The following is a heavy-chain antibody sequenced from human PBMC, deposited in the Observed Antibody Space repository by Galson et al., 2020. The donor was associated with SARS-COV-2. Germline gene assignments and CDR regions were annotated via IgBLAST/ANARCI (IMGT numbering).Heavy chain of an antibody. CDR3: TREGWQGAY. J-gene: IGHJ4*02. V-gene: IGHV3-7*01. Sequence: LKISCEVSGFIFKDFWMSWFRQAPGKSLEWVANIRGDGSETNYVESVKGRFSISRDNAMNSLYLQMDSLRVEDTAVYYCTREGWQGAYWGQGSRVTVSS. CDR1: GFIFKDFW. CDR2: IRGDGSET.